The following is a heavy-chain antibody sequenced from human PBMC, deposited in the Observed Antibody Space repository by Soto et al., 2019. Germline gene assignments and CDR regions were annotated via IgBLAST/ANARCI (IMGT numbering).Heavy chain of an antibody. D-gene: IGHD2-15*01. CDR3: ARGGPVVSTHYYGMDV. V-gene: IGHV1-69*01. CDR2: IIPIFGTA. CDR1: GGTFSSYA. J-gene: IGHJ6*02. Sequence: QVQLVQSGAEVKKPGSSVKVSCKASGGTFSSYAISWVRQAPGQGLERMGGIIPIFGTANYALKFQGRVTITADESTRTAYMELSSMRSEDMAVYDCARGGPVVSTHYYGMDVWGQGTTVTVSS.